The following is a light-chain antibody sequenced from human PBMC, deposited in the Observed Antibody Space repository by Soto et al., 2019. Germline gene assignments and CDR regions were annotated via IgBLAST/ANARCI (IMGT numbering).Light chain of an antibody. V-gene: IGKV1-39*01. CDR2: AAS. CDR3: QQSYSTPRT. Sequence: DIQRTQSPASLSAAVGDRVTITWRASQSISSYLNWYQQKPGKAPKLLIYAASSLQSGVPSRFSGSGSGTDFTLTISSLQPEDFATYYCQQSYSTPRTFGQGTRLEIK. CDR1: QSISSY. J-gene: IGKJ5*01.